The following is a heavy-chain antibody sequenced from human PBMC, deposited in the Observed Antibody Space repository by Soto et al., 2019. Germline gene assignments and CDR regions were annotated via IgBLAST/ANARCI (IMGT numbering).Heavy chain of an antibody. V-gene: IGHV4-59*01. CDR1: GGSISNYY. CDR2: IYYSGTT. J-gene: IGHJ4*02. Sequence: SETLSLTCAVSGGSISNYYWSWIRQPPGQRLEWIGYIYYSGTTSYNPSLKSRVTISVDTSKNQFSLKLSSVTAADTAVYYCARENKGDYFDYWGQGTLVTVSS. CDR3: ARENKGDYFDY.